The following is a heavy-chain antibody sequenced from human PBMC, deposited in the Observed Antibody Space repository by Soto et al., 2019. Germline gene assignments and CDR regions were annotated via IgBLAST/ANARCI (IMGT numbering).Heavy chain of an antibody. V-gene: IGHV1-69*13. D-gene: IGHD3-10*01. Sequence: SVKVSCKASGGTFSSYAISWVRQAPGQGLEWMGGIIPIFGTANYAQKFQGRVTITADESTSTAYMELSSLRSEDTAVYYCARAGGSGSYYIGYYYYYGMDVWGQGTTGTVS. CDR1: GGTFSSYA. CDR3: ARAGGSGSYYIGYYYYYGMDV. CDR2: IIPIFGTA. J-gene: IGHJ6*02.